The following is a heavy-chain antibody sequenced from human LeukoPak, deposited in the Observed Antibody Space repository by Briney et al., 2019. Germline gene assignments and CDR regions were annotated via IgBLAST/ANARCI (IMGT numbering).Heavy chain of an antibody. CDR3: ARGSGYYTD. Sequence: LSLTCAVYGGSFSGYYWSWIRQAPGKGLEWVSYISSSGSTIYYADSVKGRFTISRDNAKNSLYLQMNSLRAEDTAVYYCARGSGYYTDWGQGTLVTVSS. CDR1: GGSFSGYY. V-gene: IGHV3-11*01. CDR2: ISSSGSTI. D-gene: IGHD3-3*01. J-gene: IGHJ4*02.